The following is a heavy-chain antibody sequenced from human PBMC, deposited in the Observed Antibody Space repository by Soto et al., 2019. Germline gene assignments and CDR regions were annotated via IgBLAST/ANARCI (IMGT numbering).Heavy chain of an antibody. V-gene: IGHV3-30-3*01. Sequence: LRLSCAASGFTFRSYAMHWVRQAPGKGLEWVAVISYDGSNKYYADSVKGRFTISRDNSKNPLYLQMNSLRAEDTAVYYWARDPSIVGASLDYWGQGTLVTVSS. CDR3: ARDPSIVGASLDY. CDR2: ISYDGSNK. CDR1: GFTFRSYA. J-gene: IGHJ4*02. D-gene: IGHD1-26*01.